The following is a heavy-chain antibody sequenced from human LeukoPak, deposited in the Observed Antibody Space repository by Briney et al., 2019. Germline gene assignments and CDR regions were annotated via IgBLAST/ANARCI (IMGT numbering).Heavy chain of an antibody. CDR1: GGSISSSSYY. D-gene: IGHD6-13*01. V-gene: IGHV4-39*01. J-gene: IGHJ4*02. Sequence: SETLSLTCTVSGGSISSSSYYWGWIRQPPGKGLEWIGSIYYSGSTYYNPSLKSRVTISIDTSKNQFSLKLSSVTAADTAVYYCAGGPGYSSSWVVSWGQGTLVTVSS. CDR3: AGGPGYSSSWVVS. CDR2: IYYSGST.